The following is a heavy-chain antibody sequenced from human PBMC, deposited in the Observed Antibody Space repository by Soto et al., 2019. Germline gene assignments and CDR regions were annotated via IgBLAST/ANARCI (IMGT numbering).Heavy chain of an antibody. V-gene: IGHV3-53*01. Sequence: GSLRLSCAASGFTVSGDYVSWVRQAPGKGLECVSVIHFGGNTYYADSVKGRFTVSRDNSKNTLYLQMNSLRVEDTAIYFCTKVSPQWLVHDYWGQGTLVTVSS. CDR1: GFTVSGDY. CDR3: TKVSPQWLVHDY. D-gene: IGHD6-19*01. J-gene: IGHJ4*02. CDR2: IHFGGNT.